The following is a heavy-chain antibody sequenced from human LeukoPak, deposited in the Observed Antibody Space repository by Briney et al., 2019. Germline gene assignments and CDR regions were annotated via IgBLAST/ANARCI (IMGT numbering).Heavy chain of an antibody. CDR3: ARDPPRGYSV. CDR2: INPSGGST. V-gene: IGHV1-46*01. D-gene: IGHD5-18*01. J-gene: IGHJ4*02. Sequence: ASVKVSCKASGYTFTSYDINWVRQATGQGLEWMGIINPSGGSTSYAQKFQGRVTMTRDTSTSTVYMELSSLRSEDTAVYYCARDPPRGYSVWGQGTLVTVSS. CDR1: GYTFTSYD.